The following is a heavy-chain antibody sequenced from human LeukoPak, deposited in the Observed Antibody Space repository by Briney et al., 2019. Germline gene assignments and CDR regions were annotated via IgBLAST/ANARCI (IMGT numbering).Heavy chain of an antibody. D-gene: IGHD2-15*01. CDR3: TRVSLVAASVFFDY. J-gene: IGHJ4*02. CDR1: GFTFGDYA. CDR2: IRSKAYGWTT. V-gene: IGHV3-49*04. Sequence: PGGSLRLSCTASGFTFGDYAMSWVRQAPGKGLEWVSFIRSKAYGWTTEYAASVKGRFTISRDDSKSIAYLQMNSLKTEDTAVYYCTRVSLVAASVFFDYWGQGTLVTVSS.